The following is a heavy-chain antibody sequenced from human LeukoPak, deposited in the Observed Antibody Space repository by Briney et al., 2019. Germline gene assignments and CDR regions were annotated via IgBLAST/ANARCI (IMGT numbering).Heavy chain of an antibody. J-gene: IGHJ4*02. CDR3: ARSLRTGDYGRGFFDY. D-gene: IGHD4-17*01. V-gene: IGHV4-30-4*01. Sequence: SETLSLTCTVSGGSISSGDYYWSWIRQPPGKGLEWIGYIYYSGSTYYNPSLKSRVTISVDTSKNQFSLKLSSVTAADTAVYYCARSLRTGDYGRGFFDYWGQGTLVTVSS. CDR2: IYYSGST. CDR1: GGSISSGDYY.